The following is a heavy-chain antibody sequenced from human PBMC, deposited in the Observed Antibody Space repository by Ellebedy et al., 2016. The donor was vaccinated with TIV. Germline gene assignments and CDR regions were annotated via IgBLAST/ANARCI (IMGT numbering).Heavy chain of an antibody. CDR2: IKQDGSET. CDR3: ASPPFYYYGLDV. Sequence: GGSLRLSCVGSGFTFIDHWMSWVRQAPGKGLEWVAIIKQDGSETYYGDSVKGRFTISRDNAQSSFYLQMNTLRAEDTAVYYCASPPFYYYGLDVWGQGTTVIVSS. V-gene: IGHV3-7*03. CDR1: GFTFIDHW. J-gene: IGHJ6*02.